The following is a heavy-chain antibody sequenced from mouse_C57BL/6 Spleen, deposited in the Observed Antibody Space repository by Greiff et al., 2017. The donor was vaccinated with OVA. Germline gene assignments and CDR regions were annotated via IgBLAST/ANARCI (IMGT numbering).Heavy chain of an antibody. J-gene: IGHJ1*03. V-gene: IGHV1-15*01. CDR1: GYTFTDYE. D-gene: IGHD2-5*01. CDR2: IDPETGGT. Sequence: QVQLQQSGAELVRPGASVTLSCKASGYTFTDYEMHWVKQTPVHGLEWIGAIDPETGGTAYNQKFKGQAILTADKSSSTAYMELRSLTSEDSAVYYCTRRELNYSNGYFDVWGTGTTVTVSS. CDR3: TRRELNYSNGYFDV.